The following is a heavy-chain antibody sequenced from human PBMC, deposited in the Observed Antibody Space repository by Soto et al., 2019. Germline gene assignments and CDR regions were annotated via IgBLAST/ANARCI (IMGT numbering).Heavy chain of an antibody. Sequence: QVQLVQSGAEVKKPGSSVKVSCKASGGTFSSYTINWVRQAPGQGLEWMGRIIPILGIANYAQKFQGRVMITADKSTSTAYMELSSLISEDTAVYYCASRQDDYGDYRDLVLDYWGQGTLVTVSS. V-gene: IGHV1-69*02. J-gene: IGHJ4*02. CDR3: ASRQDDYGDYRDLVLDY. D-gene: IGHD4-17*01. CDR2: IIPILGIA. CDR1: GGTFSSYT.